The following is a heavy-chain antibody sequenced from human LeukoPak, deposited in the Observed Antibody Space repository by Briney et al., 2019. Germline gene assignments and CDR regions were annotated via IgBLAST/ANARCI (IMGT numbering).Heavy chain of an antibody. CDR2: INPSGGST. Sequence: ASVTVSCKASGYTFTSYYMHWVRQAPGQGLEWMGIINPSGGSTSYAQKFQGRVTMTRDMSTSTVYMELSSLRSEDTAVYYCARAYDYGSGSYYNLPDYWGQGTLVTVSS. D-gene: IGHD3-10*01. CDR1: GYTFTSYY. J-gene: IGHJ4*02. CDR3: ARAYDYGSGSYYNLPDY. V-gene: IGHV1-46*01.